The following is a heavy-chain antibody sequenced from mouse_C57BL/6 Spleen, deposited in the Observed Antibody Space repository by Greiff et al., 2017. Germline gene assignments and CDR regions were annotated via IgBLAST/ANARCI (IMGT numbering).Heavy chain of an antibody. D-gene: IGHD3-2*02. CDR3: ARERELRLPYYFDY. CDR1: GYTFTSYW. Sequence: QVQLKQPGAELVRPGSSVKLSCKASGYTFTSYWMHWVKQRPIQGLEWIGNIDPSDSETHYNQKFKDKATLTVDKSSSTAYMQLSSLTSEDSAVYYCARERELRLPYYFDYWGQGTTLTVSS. CDR2: IDPSDSET. V-gene: IGHV1-52*01. J-gene: IGHJ2*01.